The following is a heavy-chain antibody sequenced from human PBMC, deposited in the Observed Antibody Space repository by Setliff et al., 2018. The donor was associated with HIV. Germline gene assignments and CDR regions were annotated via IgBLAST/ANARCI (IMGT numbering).Heavy chain of an antibody. CDR1: GFTFSDYY. J-gene: IGHJ4*02. D-gene: IGHD6-19*01. CDR2: ISSSGTNI. CDR3: TKDHLSGWASDC. V-gene: IGHV3-11*04. Sequence: PGGSLRLSCAASGFTFSDYYMSWIRQAPGKVLEWVSYISSSGTNIYYVDSVKGRFTISRDNAKNSLYLQMNSLRAEDTAVYYCTKDHLSGWASDCWGQGTLVTVSS.